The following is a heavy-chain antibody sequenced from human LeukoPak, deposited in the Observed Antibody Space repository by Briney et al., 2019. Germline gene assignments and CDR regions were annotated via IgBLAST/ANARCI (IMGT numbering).Heavy chain of an antibody. CDR2: ISTRSSLI. D-gene: IGHD4-11*01. Sequence: GRSLRLSCAASGFTLSDFGVNWVRQAPGKGLEWVSYISTRSSLIYYADSVKGRFTISRDNAKNSLYLRMNSLRAEDTAVYYCTRSVIRYYYYFMDVWGKGPRSPSP. V-gene: IGHV3-48*01. J-gene: IGHJ6*03. CDR3: TRSVIRYYYYFMDV. CDR1: GFTLSDFG.